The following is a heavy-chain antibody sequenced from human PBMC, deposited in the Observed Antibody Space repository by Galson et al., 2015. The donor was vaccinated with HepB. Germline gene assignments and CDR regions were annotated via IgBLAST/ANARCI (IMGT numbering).Heavy chain of an antibody. J-gene: IGHJ2*01. Sequence: SLRLSCAASGFTFSNHGIHWVRQAPGKGLEWVAVISSGGGTQYLADSVRGRVTLSRDNPKNTVYLQMNSLGAEDAAVYYCAKEIMVHAGDWYFDLWGRGTLDTVSS. CDR2: ISSGGGTQ. CDR3: AKEIMVHAGDWYFDL. CDR1: GFTFSNHG. V-gene: IGHV3-30*18. D-gene: IGHD2-8*01.